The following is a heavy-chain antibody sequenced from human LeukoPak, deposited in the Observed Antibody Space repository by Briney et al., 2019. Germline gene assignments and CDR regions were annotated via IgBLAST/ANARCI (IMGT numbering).Heavy chain of an antibody. V-gene: IGHV3-30-3*01. D-gene: IGHD6-6*01. CDR3: ARDRSSSSDFDY. Sequence: GGSLRLSCTPSGFTFSSHAMSWVRQAPGKGLEWVAVISYDGSNKYYADSVKGRFTISRDNSKNTLYLQMNSLRAEGTAVYYCARDRSSSSDFDYWGQGTLVTVSS. CDR1: GFTFSSHA. J-gene: IGHJ4*02. CDR2: ISYDGSNK.